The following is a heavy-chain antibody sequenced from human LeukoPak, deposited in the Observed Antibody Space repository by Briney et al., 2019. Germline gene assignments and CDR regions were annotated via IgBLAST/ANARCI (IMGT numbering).Heavy chain of an antibody. J-gene: IGHJ3*02. V-gene: IGHV4-39*01. CDR1: GGPISTSSYY. Sequence: SETLSLTCSVSGGPISTSSYYWGWIRQPPGKGLEWIGSIYYSGSTYYNPSLKSRVTISVDTSKNQFSLKLSSVTAADTAVYYCARHRIAAADDAFEIWGQGTMVTVSS. CDR3: ARHRIAAADDAFEI. D-gene: IGHD6-13*01. CDR2: IYYSGST.